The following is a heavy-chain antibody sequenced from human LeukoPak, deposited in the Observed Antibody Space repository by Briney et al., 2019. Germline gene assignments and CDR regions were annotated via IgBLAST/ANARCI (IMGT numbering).Heavy chain of an antibody. V-gene: IGHV1-69*01. J-gene: IGHJ5*02. CDR2: IIPIFGTA. D-gene: IGHD2-21*02. Sequence: GSSVKVSCKASGGTFSSYAISWVRQAPGQGLEWMGGIIPIFGTANYAQKFQGRVTITADESTSTVYMELSSLRSEDTAVYYCARGPALQVVTAIVRWRFDPWGQGTLVTVSS. CDR1: GGTFSSYA. CDR3: ARGPALQVVTAIVRWRFDP.